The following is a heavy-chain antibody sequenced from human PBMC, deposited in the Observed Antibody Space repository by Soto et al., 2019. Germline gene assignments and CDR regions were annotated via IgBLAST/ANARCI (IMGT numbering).Heavy chain of an antibody. CDR1: GFTFSSYA. V-gene: IGHV3-64*01. CDR2: ISSNGGST. CDR3: AREGYSSSAFDY. Sequence: EVQLVESGGGLVQPGGSLRLSCAASGFTFSSYAMHWVRQAPGKGLEYVSAISSNGGSTYYANSVKGRFTISRDNSKNTLYLQMGSLRAEDMAVYYCAREGYSSSAFDYWGPGTLVTVSS. J-gene: IGHJ4*02. D-gene: IGHD6-6*01.